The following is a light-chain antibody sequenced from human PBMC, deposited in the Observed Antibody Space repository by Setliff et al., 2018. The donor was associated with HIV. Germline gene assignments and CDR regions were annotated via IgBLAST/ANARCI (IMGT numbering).Light chain of an antibody. CDR1: SSDIGSYNR. J-gene: IGLJ3*02. CDR3: CSFTSSNTWV. Sequence: QSVLAQPPSVSGSPGQSVTISCTGTSSDIGSYNRVSWYQQPPGTAPKLVIYEVNNRPSGVPDRFSGSKSDNTASLTISGLQAEDEADYSCCSFTSSNTWVFGGGTKVTVL. CDR2: EVN. V-gene: IGLV2-18*02.